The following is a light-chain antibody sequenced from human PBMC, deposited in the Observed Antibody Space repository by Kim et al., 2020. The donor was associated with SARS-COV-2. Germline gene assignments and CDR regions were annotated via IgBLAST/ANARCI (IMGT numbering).Light chain of an antibody. CDR1: SLRSYY. J-gene: IGLJ2*01. CDR3: NSRGSNDNVL. V-gene: IGLV3-19*01. Sequence: ALGQTVRLTCQGDSLRSYYTPWYQQKPGQAPLVVIYGKNNRPSGIPDRFSGSSSGDTASLTITGTQAGDEADYYCNSRGSNDNVLFGGGTQLTVL. CDR2: GKN.